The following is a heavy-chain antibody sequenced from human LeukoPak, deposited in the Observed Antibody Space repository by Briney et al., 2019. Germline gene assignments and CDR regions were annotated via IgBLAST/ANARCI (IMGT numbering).Heavy chain of an antibody. CDR3: AKSPGGVVSTSFDN. CDR2: IYSGGST. D-gene: IGHD2-2*01. CDR1: GFTVSSNY. J-gene: IGHJ4*02. V-gene: IGHV3-53*01. Sequence: PGGSLRLSCAASGFTVSSNYMSWVRQAPGKGLEWVSVIYSGGSTYYADSVKGRFTISRDNSKNTLYLQMNSLRAEDTAVYYCAKSPGGVVSTSFDNWGQGTLVTVSS.